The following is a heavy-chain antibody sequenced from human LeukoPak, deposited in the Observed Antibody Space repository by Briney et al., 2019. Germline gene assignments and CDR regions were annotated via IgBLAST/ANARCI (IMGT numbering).Heavy chain of an antibody. D-gene: IGHD5-24*01. CDR2: IYHTGST. V-gene: IGHV4-4*02. CDR1: GGSINTKNW. J-gene: IGHJ3*01. CDR3: AREKSPERKTWLQLGAFDV. Sequence: KPSETLSLTCAVSGGSINTKNWWIWVRQPPGRGPGGLGEIYHTGSTNYHPSLKSRLTISKDKSKNQFSLKLSSVTAADTAVYYCAREKSPERKTWLQLGAFDVWGQGTVVTVSS.